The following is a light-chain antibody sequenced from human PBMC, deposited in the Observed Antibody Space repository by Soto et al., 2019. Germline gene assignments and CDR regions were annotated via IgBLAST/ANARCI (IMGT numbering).Light chain of an antibody. CDR1: QTLFSASNNKNY. J-gene: IGKJ5*01. Sequence: DIVMSQSPDSLAVSLGERATINCKSSQTLFSASNNKNYLAWYKQKPGQPPKXXSSWASTRDSGVPDRFSGSGSGTDFTLTISSLQAEDVEVYSCQQYYDIPITFGQGTRLEIK. CDR2: WAS. CDR3: QQYYDIPIT. V-gene: IGKV4-1*01.